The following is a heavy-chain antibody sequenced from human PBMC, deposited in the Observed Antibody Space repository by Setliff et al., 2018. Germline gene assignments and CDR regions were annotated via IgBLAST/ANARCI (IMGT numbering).Heavy chain of an antibody. Sequence: ASVKVSCKASGYTFTSYAMHWVRQAPGQRLEWMGWINAGNGNTKYSQKFQGRVTITRDTSANTAYMELSSMRSEDTAVYYCARDTYIGDFWSGYYIQGQFDPWGQGTLVTVSS. CDR2: INAGNGNT. CDR3: ARDTYIGDFWSGYYIQGQFDP. V-gene: IGHV1-3*01. D-gene: IGHD3-3*01. CDR1: GYTFTSYA. J-gene: IGHJ5*02.